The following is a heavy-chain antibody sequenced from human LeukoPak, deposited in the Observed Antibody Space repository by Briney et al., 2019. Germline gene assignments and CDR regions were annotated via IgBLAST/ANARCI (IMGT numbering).Heavy chain of an antibody. CDR1: GGSISSGSYY. CDR2: IYTSGST. CDR3: ARGRGLTGTGFDY. Sequence: SETLSLTCTVSGGSISSGSYYWSWIRQPAGKGLEWIGRIYTSGSTNYNPSLKSRVTISVDTSKNQFSLKLSSVTAADTAVYYCARGRGLTGTGFDYWGQGTLVTVSS. J-gene: IGHJ4*02. D-gene: IGHD1-20*01. V-gene: IGHV4-61*02.